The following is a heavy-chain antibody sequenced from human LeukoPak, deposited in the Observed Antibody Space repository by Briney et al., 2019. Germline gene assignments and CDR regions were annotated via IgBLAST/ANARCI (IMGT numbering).Heavy chain of an antibody. CDR2: IKQDGSQI. J-gene: IGHJ6*03. CDR3: ARRVRSGNYGLGNYYMDV. D-gene: IGHD1-26*01. CDR1: GFTFSSYW. Sequence: GGSLRLSCATSGFTFSSYWMSWVRRAPGKGLEWVANIKQDGSQIFYVDSVKGRFTISRDTAKNSLSLQMNSLRAKDTAVYYCARRVRSGNYGLGNYYMDVWGKGTTVTVSS. V-gene: IGHV3-7*01.